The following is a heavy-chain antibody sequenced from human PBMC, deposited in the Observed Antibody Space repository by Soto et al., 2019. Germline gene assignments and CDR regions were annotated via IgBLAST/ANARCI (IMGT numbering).Heavy chain of an antibody. CDR2: INHSGSA. CDR3: ARGLSTGSKHSGARSYKDA. J-gene: IGHJ5*02. Sequence: PSETLSLSCDLDGRSFGGYIWTWIRQTPGQGLQWIGQINHSGSANYNPSLKSRVTISVHTSNSQFSLGLSSVTAADTAVDYCARGLSTGSKHSGARSYKDAWAKGTQVTVS. D-gene: IGHD1-26*01. CDR1: GRSFGGYI. V-gene: IGHV4-34*01.